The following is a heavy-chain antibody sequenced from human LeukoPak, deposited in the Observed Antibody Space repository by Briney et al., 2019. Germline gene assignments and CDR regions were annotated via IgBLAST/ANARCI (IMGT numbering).Heavy chain of an antibody. Sequence: SETLSLTCTVSGGSISSGSYYWSWIRQPAGKGLEWIGRIYTSGSTNYNPSLKSRVTISVDTSKNQFSLKLSSVTAADTAVYYCARGPIAARPGVLFYYYMDVWGKGTTVTVSS. V-gene: IGHV4-61*02. CDR2: IYTSGST. CDR3: ARGPIAARPGVLFYYYMDV. D-gene: IGHD6-6*01. CDR1: GGSISSGSYY. J-gene: IGHJ6*03.